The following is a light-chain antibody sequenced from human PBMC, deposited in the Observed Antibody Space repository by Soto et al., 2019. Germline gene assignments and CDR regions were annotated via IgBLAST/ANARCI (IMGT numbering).Light chain of an antibody. V-gene: IGKV3-15*01. CDR1: QSVSSN. Sequence: EIVMTQSPATLSVSPGERATLSCRASQSVSSNLAWYQQKPGQAPRLLIYGASTRATGIPARFSDGGSGTEFTLTISSLQSEDYAVYYCQQYNNWPLTFGQGTKLEIK. CDR2: GAS. J-gene: IGKJ2*01. CDR3: QQYNNWPLT.